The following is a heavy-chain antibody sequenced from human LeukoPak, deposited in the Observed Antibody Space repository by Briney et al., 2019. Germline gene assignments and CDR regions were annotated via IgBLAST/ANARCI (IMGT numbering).Heavy chain of an antibody. CDR1: GFTFSSYS. D-gene: IGHD3-3*01. CDR3: ARDRGSITIFGVVNNWFDP. CDR2: ISSSSSTI. V-gene: IGHV3-48*01. Sequence: GGSLRLSCAASGFTFSSYSMIWVRQAPGKGLEWGSYISSSSSTIYYADSVKGRFTISRDNAKNSLYLQMNSLRAEDTAVYYCARDRGSITIFGVVNNWFDPWGQGTLVTVSS. J-gene: IGHJ5*02.